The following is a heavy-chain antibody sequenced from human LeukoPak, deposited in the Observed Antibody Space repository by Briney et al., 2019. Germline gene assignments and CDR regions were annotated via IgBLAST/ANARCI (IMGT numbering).Heavy chain of an antibody. J-gene: IGHJ4*02. V-gene: IGHV4-59*01. CDR1: GGSISSYY. CDR3: ARDYGSGFDY. Sequence: SETLSLTCTVSGGSISSYYWSWIRQPPGKGLEWIGYIYYSGSTNYHPSLKSRVTISVDTSKNQFSLKLSSVTAADTAVYYCARDYGSGFDYWGQGTLVTVSS. D-gene: IGHD3-10*01. CDR2: IYYSGST.